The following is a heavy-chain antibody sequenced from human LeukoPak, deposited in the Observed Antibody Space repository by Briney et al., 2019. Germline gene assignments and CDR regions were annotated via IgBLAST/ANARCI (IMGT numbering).Heavy chain of an antibody. CDR1: GYTFTSYG. Sequence: ASVKVSCKASGYTFTSYGISWVRQAPGQGLEWMGWISAYNGNTNYAQKLQGRVTMTTDTSTSTAYMELRSLRSDDTAVYYCARDLFRDSSGWYDYWGQGTLVTVSS. CDR3: ARDLFRDSSGWYDY. CDR2: ISAYNGNT. V-gene: IGHV1-18*01. D-gene: IGHD6-19*01. J-gene: IGHJ4*02.